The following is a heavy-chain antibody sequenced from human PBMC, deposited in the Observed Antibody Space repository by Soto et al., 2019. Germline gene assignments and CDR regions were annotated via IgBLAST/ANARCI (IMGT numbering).Heavy chain of an antibody. D-gene: IGHD3-3*01. V-gene: IGHV3-33*01. Sequence: GGSLGLSCAAYGFTFSSYGMHWVRQAPGKGLEWVAVIWYDGSNKYYADSVKGRFTISRDNSKNTLYLQMNSLRAEDTAVYYCARAKGDDFWSGYPDLYFDYWGQGTLVTVSS. CDR3: ARAKGDDFWSGYPDLYFDY. J-gene: IGHJ4*02. CDR2: IWYDGSNK. CDR1: GFTFSSYG.